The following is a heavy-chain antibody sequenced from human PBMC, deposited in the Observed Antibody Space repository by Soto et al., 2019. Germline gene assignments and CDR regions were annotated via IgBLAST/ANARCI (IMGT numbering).Heavy chain of an antibody. J-gene: IGHJ5*02. CDR2: ISSSSSYM. CDR3: ARDRIAAAGFVISHWFDP. D-gene: IGHD6-13*01. CDR1: GFTFSSYS. V-gene: IGHV3-21*01. Sequence: LRLSCAASGFTFSSYSMNWVRQAPGKGLEWVSSISSSSSYMYYADSVKGRFTISRDNAKNSLYLQMNSLRAEDTAVYYCARDRIAAAGFVISHWFDPWGQGTLVTVSS.